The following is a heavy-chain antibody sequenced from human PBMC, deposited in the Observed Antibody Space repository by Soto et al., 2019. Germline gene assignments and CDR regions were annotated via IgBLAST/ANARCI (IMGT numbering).Heavy chain of an antibody. V-gene: IGHV1-69*01. CDR1: GGTFSSYA. J-gene: IGHJ3*02. CDR3: ARDGGPNYYDSSGYYLGGAFDI. Sequence: QVQLVQSGAEVKKPGSSVKVSCKASGGTFSSYAISWVRQAPGQGLEWMGGIIPIFGTANYAQKFQGRVTITADESTSTAYMELSSLRSEGTAVYYCARDGGPNYYDSSGYYLGGAFDIWGQGTMVTVSS. CDR2: IIPIFGTA. D-gene: IGHD3-22*01.